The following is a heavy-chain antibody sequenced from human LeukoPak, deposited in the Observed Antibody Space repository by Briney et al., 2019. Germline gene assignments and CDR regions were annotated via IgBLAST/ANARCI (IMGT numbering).Heavy chain of an antibody. J-gene: IGHJ6*03. CDR2: INTFNGDT. CDR3: ARHPPYTAVWDYSYYYMDV. CDR1: GYIFNNYG. Sequence: GASVKVSCKASGYIFNNYGIIWVRQAPGQGLEWMGWINTFNGDTRYAQKVQGRVTMTTDTSTTTVYLELRSLRYDDTAVYYCARHPPYTAVWDYSYYYMDVWGKGTTVTVSS. V-gene: IGHV1-18*01. D-gene: IGHD5-18*01.